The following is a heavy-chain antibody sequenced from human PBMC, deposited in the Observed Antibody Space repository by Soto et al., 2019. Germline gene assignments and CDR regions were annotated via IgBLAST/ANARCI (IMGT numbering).Heavy chain of an antibody. D-gene: IGHD4-17*01. Sequence: QVQLVESGGGVVQPGRSLRLSCAASGFTFSSYGMHWVRQAPGKGLEWVAVISYDGSNKYYADSVKGRFTISRDNSKNTLYLQMNSPRAEDTAVYYCAKSPLSVTSSYYFDYWGQGTLVTVSS. J-gene: IGHJ4*02. CDR2: ISYDGSNK. CDR3: AKSPLSVTSSYYFDY. V-gene: IGHV3-30*18. CDR1: GFTFSSYG.